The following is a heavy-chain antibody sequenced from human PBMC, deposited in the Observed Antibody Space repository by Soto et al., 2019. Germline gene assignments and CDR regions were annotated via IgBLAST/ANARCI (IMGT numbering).Heavy chain of an antibody. CDR2: INHSGST. CDR3: ARGRPTVVTFLRGPDFDY. CDR1: GGSFSGYY. Sequence: QVQLQQWGAGLLKPSETLSLTCAVYGGSFSGYYWSWIRQPPGKGLEWIGEINHSGSTNYNPSLKSRVTISVDTAKNQFSLKLSSVTAADTAVYYCARGRPTVVTFLRGPDFDYWGQGTLVTDSS. D-gene: IGHD4-17*01. V-gene: IGHV4-34*01. J-gene: IGHJ4*02.